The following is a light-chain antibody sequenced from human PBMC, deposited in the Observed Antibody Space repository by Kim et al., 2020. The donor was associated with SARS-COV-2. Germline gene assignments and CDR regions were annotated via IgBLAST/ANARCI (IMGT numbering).Light chain of an antibody. J-gene: IGKJ3*01. V-gene: IGKV1-39*01. CDR2: AAS. CDR1: QSISSH. Sequence: DIQMTQSPSSLSASVGDRVTITCRTTQSISSHLNWYQQKPGRAPKLLISAASTLQGGVPSRFSGSGSETDFTLTISSLQPEEVATYFCQQSYITPCTFGPGTKVDSK. CDR3: QQSYITPCT.